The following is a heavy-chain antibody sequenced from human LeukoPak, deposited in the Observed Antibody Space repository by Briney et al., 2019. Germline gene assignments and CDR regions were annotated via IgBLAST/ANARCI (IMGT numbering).Heavy chain of an antibody. CDR1: GGTFSSYA. CDR2: IIPILGIA. D-gene: IGHD1-1*01. CDR3: ARDNDWNDLGAHYYFDY. Sequence: SVKVSCKASGGTFSSYAISWVRQAPGQGLEWMGRIIPILGIANYAQKFQGGVTITADKSTSTAYMELSSLRSEDTAVYYCARDNDWNDLGAHYYFDYWGQGTLVTVSS. J-gene: IGHJ4*02. V-gene: IGHV1-69*04.